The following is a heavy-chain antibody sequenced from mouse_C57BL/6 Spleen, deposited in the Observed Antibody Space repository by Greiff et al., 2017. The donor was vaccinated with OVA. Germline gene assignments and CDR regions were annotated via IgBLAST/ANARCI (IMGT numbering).Heavy chain of an antibody. CDR2: IYPGSGST. CDR3: ARGGVNWGSRYFDV. Sequence: QVQLQQPGAELVKPGASVKLSCKASGYTFTSYWITWVKQRPGQGLEWIGDIYPGSGSTNYNEKFKSKATLTVDTSSSTAYMQLSSLTSEDSAVYYCARGGVNWGSRYFDVWGTGTTVTVSS. CDR1: GYTFTSYW. D-gene: IGHD4-1*01. J-gene: IGHJ1*03. V-gene: IGHV1-55*01.